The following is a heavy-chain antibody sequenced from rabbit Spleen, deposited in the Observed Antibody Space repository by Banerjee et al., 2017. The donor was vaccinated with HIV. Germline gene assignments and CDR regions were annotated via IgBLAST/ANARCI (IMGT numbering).Heavy chain of an antibody. J-gene: IGHJ4*01. CDR3: ARAGEGGDGYLNL. D-gene: IGHD5-1*01. CDR1: GFSFSSTYY. Sequence: QSLEESGGDLVKPEGSLTLTCTASGFSFSSTYYMCWVRQAPGKGLEWIACIYVGSGGGTKYASWAKGRFTISKTSSTTVTLQMTSLTVADTATYFCARAGEGGDGYLNLWGPGTLVTVS. CDR2: IYVGSGGGT. V-gene: IGHV1S40*01.